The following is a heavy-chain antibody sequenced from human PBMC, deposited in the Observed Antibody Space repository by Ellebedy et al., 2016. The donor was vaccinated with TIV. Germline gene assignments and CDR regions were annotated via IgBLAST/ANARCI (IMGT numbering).Heavy chain of an antibody. CDR3: AREIAVTGTGYFDL. J-gene: IGHJ2*01. CDR2: IDTTGGT. Sequence: GGSLRLXXAASGFTCSSHAMHWVRQAAGKSLEWVSAIDTTGGTYHAAAVKGRFTISRESAKNSLYLQMNSLTIGDTAVYYCAREIAVTGTGYFDLWGRGTLVTVSS. V-gene: IGHV3-13*01. D-gene: IGHD6-19*01. CDR1: GFTCSSHA.